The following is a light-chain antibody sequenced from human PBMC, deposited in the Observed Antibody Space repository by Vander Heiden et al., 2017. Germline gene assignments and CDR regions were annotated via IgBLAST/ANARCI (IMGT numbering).Light chain of an antibody. V-gene: IGLV1-40*01. CDR3: QSYDSSLSVI. CDR1: SSNIGAGYD. J-gene: IGLJ2*01. CDR2: INN. Sequence: HSVLTPPPSVSPAPGQRVTSSGTGSSSNIGAGYDVHWYQQLPGTAPKLIIYINNNRPSGVPDRFAGSKAGTSASLAITGLQAEDEADYCCQSYDSSLSVIFGGGTKLTVL.